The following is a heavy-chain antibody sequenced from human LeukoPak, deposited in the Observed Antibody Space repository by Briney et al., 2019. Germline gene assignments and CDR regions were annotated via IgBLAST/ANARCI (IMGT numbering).Heavy chain of an antibody. CDR3: ARHSNWNGGVDWFDP. CDR1: GDSFTSVTDY. J-gene: IGHJ5*02. V-gene: IGHV4-61*01. D-gene: IGHD1-20*01. CDR2: IHYSGSP. Sequence: SETLSLTCTVSGDSFTSVTDYWAWIRQPPGKGLEWIGYIHYSGSPNYNPSLKSRVTISIDTSKNQFFLRLNSVTAADTAVYYCARHSNWNGGVDWFDPXXXXXQVTVSS.